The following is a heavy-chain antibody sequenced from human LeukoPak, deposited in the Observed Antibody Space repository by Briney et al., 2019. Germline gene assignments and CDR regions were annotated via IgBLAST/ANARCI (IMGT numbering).Heavy chain of an antibody. J-gene: IGHJ4*02. D-gene: IGHD6-19*01. CDR2: ISSDGGNR. Sequence: GGSLRLSCAASGFTFSSYAMHWDRRAPGKALEWVATISSDGGNRYYSDSVKGRFTISRDNSKNTLYLQMNSLRPEDTAVFHCARGRAVTGSTVIDYWGQGTLVTVSS. CDR3: ARGRAVTGSTVIDY. V-gene: IGHV3-30-3*01. CDR1: GFTFSSYA.